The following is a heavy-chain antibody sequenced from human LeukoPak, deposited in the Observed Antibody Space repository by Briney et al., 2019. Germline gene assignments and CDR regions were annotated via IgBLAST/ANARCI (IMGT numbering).Heavy chain of an antibody. Sequence: PGGSLTLSCAASGFTLRNAWVSWVREAPGEGREWGGRIKSKTDGGTTDYAATVKGKFTISRNDSKNTLYLQMNSLKTEDTAVYYCTPSLRFRYFDYWGQGTQVTVSS. CDR2: IKSKTDGGTT. CDR3: TPSLRFRYFDY. J-gene: IGHJ4*02. D-gene: IGHD3-10*01. CDR1: GFTLRNAW. V-gene: IGHV3-15*01.